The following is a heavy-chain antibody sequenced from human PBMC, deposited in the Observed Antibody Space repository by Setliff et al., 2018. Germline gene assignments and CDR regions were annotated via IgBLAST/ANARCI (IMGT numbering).Heavy chain of an antibody. J-gene: IGHJ6*03. Sequence: PGGSLRLSCVAPGFTFSSHGMTWVRLAPGKGLEWISYISTSSSTIYYADSVKGRFTISRDNANHTLYLQMNSLRADDTAVYYCARLALTGYDSSGYYYYYMDVWGKGITGTVSS. V-gene: IGHV3-48*01. CDR3: ARLALTGYDSSGYYYYYMDV. CDR1: GFTFSSHG. D-gene: IGHD3-22*01. CDR2: ISTSSSTI.